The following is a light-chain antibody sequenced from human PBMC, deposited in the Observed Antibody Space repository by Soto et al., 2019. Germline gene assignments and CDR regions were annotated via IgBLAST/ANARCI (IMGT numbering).Light chain of an antibody. J-gene: IGKJ1*01. CDR2: EAS. CDR3: QQFHSYST. Sequence: DIQMTQSPSTLSASVGDRVTITCRASQSISTWLAWYQQKPGKAPKLLIYEASRLGSGDSSRFSGSGSGTEFTLTVSSLQPDDFATYYCQQFHSYSTFGQGTKVDIK. CDR1: QSISTW. V-gene: IGKV1-5*01.